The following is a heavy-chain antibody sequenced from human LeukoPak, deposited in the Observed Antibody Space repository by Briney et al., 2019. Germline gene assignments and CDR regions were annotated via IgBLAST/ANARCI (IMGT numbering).Heavy chain of an antibody. J-gene: IGHJ4*02. CDR2: ISGSGGST. V-gene: IGHV3-23*01. CDR3: AKATYYDILTAPYYFDY. CDR1: GFTFSSYA. D-gene: IGHD3-9*01. Sequence: PGGSLRLSCAASGFTFSSYAMSWVRQAPGKGLEWVSAISGSGGSTYYADSVKGRFTISGDNSKNTLYLQMNSLRAEDTAVYYCAKATYYDILTAPYYFDYWGQGTLVTVSS.